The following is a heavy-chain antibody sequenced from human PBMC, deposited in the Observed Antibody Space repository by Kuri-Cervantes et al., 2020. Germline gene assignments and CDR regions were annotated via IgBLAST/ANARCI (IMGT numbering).Heavy chain of an antibody. J-gene: IGHJ5*02. CDR3: AADSGSYRGWFDP. CDR1: GFTFTSSA. Sequence: SVKVSCKASGFTFTSSAMQWVRQARGQRLEWIGWIVVGSGNTNYAQKFQERVTITRDMSTSTAYMELSSLRSEGTAVYYCAADSGSYRGWFDPWGQGTLVTVSS. D-gene: IGHD1-26*01. CDR2: IVVGSGNT. V-gene: IGHV1-58*02.